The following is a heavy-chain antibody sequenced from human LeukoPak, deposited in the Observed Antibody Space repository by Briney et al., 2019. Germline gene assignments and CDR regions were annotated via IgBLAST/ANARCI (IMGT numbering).Heavy chain of an antibody. J-gene: IGHJ6*02. CDR3: ARDYGGNLLRGYYYGMDV. Sequence: GASVKVSCKASGYTLTSYGISWVRQAPGQGLEWMGWISAYNGNTNYAQKLQGRVTMTTDTSTSTAYMELRSLRSDDTAVYYCARDYGGNLLRGYYYGMDVWGQGTTVTVSS. CDR1: GYTLTSYG. CDR2: ISAYNGNT. D-gene: IGHD4-23*01. V-gene: IGHV1-18*01.